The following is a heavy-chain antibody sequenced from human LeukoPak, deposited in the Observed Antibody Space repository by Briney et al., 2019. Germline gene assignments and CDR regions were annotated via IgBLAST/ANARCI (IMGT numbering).Heavy chain of an antibody. Sequence: SETLSLTCTVSGGSINTYYWSWIRQPPGKGLEWIGYIYYSGSTNYNPSLKSRVTISVDTSKNQFSLKLTSVTAADTAVYYCARDRSPSIIVDYWGQGTLVTVSS. V-gene: IGHV4-59*01. D-gene: IGHD3-16*01. CDR3: ARDRSPSIIVDY. CDR1: GGSINTYY. CDR2: IYYSGST. J-gene: IGHJ4*02.